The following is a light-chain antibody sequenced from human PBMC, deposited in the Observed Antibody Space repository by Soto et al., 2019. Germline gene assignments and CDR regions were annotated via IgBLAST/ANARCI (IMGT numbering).Light chain of an antibody. CDR3: QQVNSWLRIT. V-gene: IGKV3-11*01. Sequence: SPGTLSLHPRKRATLSRSASRSVTTFLAWYQVKPGQAPRLLIYDASSRASGVPARFSGSGSGTDFTLTISSLEPEDFAIYYCQQVNSWLRITLGEGRRL. CDR2: DAS. CDR1: RSVTTF. J-gene: IGKJ5*01.